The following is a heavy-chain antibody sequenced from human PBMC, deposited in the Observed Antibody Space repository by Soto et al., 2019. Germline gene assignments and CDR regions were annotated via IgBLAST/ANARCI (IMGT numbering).Heavy chain of an antibody. Sequence: QLQLQESGPGLVKPSETLSLTCNVSGGSISSSRSYWAWFRQPPGKELEWIANIFYAGNTYYNPSRKSRVAVSVDTSKYQFSLRLASVTAADTAVYYCARQAAAPGIDLWFDPWGQGTLVTVSS. D-gene: IGHD6-13*01. CDR1: GGSISSSRSY. V-gene: IGHV4-39*01. CDR2: IFYAGNT. CDR3: ARQAAAPGIDLWFDP. J-gene: IGHJ5*02.